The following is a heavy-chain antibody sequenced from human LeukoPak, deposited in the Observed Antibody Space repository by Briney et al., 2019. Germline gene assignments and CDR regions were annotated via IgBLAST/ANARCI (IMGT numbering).Heavy chain of an antibody. J-gene: IGHJ4*02. Sequence: VASVKVSCKASGYTFSSHHMHWVRQAPGQGLEWMGKITPSSGDTTYAQKFQDRVTMTRDTSTSTVYMELSSLRSEDTDVYYCARDTYGSEYWGQGTLVTVSA. D-gene: IGHD3-10*01. CDR1: GYTFSSHH. CDR3: ARDTYGSEY. CDR2: ITPSSGDT. V-gene: IGHV1-46*01.